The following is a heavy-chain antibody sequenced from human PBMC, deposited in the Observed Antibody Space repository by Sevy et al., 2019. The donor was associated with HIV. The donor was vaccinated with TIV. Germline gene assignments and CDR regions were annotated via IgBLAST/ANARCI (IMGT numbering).Heavy chain of an antibody. Sequence: GGSLRLSCKASGFTFSGSTMHWVRQTSEKGLEWVGRIRNKANNYGTAYAASVKGRFTISRDDSRDTMYVQMNSLRTEDMAVYYCRTHDYGVVYWGQGTLVTVSS. CDR3: RTHDYGVVY. J-gene: IGHJ4*02. CDR2: IRNKANNYGT. CDR1: GFTFSGST. V-gene: IGHV3-73*01. D-gene: IGHD3-10*01.